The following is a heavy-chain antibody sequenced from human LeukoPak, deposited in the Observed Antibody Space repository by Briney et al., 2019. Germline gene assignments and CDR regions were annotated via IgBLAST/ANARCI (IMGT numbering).Heavy chain of an antibody. CDR2: ISERGGST. Sequence: GGTLRLSCVVSGISLSNYAMTWVRQAPGKGLEWVSYISERGGSTTYADSVKGRFTISRDTSLNTLYLQMNNLRAEDTAVYFCAKRGVVIRGILVIGYHQEAYHYDFWGQGVLVTVSS. CDR3: AKRGVVIRGILVIGYHQEAYHYDF. D-gene: IGHD3-10*01. CDR1: GISLSNYA. V-gene: IGHV3-23*01. J-gene: IGHJ4*02.